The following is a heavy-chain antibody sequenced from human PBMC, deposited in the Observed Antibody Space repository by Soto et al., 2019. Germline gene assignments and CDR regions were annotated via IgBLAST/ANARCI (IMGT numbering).Heavy chain of an antibody. CDR2: VHESGST. CDR3: ARGTRALITSFFAY. Sequence: PSETLSLTCRVSGYAISNFYWSWIRQTPGRGLEWIGCVHESGSTDYNPSLKGRVTISLHTSKSQFSLSLRSATAADTATYYCARGTRALITSFFAYWGQGIPVPVSS. J-gene: IGHJ4*02. V-gene: IGHV4-59*03. CDR1: GYAISNFY. D-gene: IGHD1-20*01.